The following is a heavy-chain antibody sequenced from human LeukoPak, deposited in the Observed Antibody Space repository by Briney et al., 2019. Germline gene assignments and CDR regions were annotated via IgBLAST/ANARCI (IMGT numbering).Heavy chain of an antibody. J-gene: IGHJ4*02. V-gene: IGHV4-39*01. Sequence: NPSETLSLTCTVSGGSINSSSYYWGWIRQPPGKGLEWIGSIYHSGSTYYTPSLKSRVTISVDTSKTQFSLKMSSVTAADRAVYYCARSGGYSYGVFGNWGQGTLVTVSS. CDR3: ARSGGYSYGVFGN. CDR2: IYHSGST. D-gene: IGHD5-18*01. CDR1: GGSINSSSYY.